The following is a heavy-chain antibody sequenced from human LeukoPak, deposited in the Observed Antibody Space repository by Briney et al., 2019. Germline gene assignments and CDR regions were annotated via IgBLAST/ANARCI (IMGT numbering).Heavy chain of an antibody. V-gene: IGHV1-18*01. D-gene: IGHD3-10*01. CDR2: MSAYNGNT. J-gene: IGHJ4*02. Sequence: GASVKVSCKASGYTFTSYGISWVRQAPGQGLEWMGWMSAYNGNTNYAQKLQGRVTMTTDTSTSTAYMELRSLRSDDTAVYYCARGGYYYGSGSYRFVGPRVYWGQGTLVTVSS. CDR3: ARGGYYYGSGSYRFVGPRVY. CDR1: GYTFTSYG.